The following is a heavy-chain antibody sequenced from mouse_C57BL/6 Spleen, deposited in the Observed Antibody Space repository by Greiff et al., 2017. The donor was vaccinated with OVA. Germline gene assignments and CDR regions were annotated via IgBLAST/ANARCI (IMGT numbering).Heavy chain of an antibody. CDR3: ARGGNCFDY. CDR2: IDPSDSYT. D-gene: IGHD2-1*01. J-gene: IGHJ2*01. Sequence: VQLQQPGAELVMPGASVKLSCKASGYTFTSYWMHWVKQRPGQGLEWIGEIDPSDSYTNYNQKFKGKSTLTVDKSSSTAYMQLSSLTSEDSAVYYCARGGNCFDYWGQGTTLTVSS. V-gene: IGHV1-69*01. CDR1: GYTFTSYW.